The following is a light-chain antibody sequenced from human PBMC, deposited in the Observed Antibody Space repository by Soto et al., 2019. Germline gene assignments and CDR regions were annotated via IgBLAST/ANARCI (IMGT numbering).Light chain of an antibody. CDR3: NSYAGSDNLGVV. CDR2: EVS. Sequence: QSALTQPPSASGSPGQSVTISCTGTSSDVGGYNYVSWYQQHPGKAPKLMIYEVSKRPSGVPDRFSGSKSGNTASLTVSGLQAEAEADYYCNSYAGSDNLGVVFGGGTKLTVL. J-gene: IGLJ2*01. CDR1: SSDVGGYNY. V-gene: IGLV2-8*01.